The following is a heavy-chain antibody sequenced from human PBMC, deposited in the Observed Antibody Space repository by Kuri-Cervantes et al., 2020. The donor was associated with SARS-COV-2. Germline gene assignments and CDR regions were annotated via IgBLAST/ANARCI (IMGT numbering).Heavy chain of an antibody. CDR1: GYIFSSYT. CDR3: ARVGSRNAFDP. V-gene: IGHV7-4-1*02. J-gene: IGHJ5*02. CDR2: INTNTGNP. D-gene: IGHD1-14*01. Sequence: ASVKVSCKASGYIFSSYTMNWVRQAPGQGLEWMGWINTNTGNPTHAQGFTGRFVFSLDTSVSTAYLQISSLKAEDTAVYYCARVGSRNAFDPWGRGTLVTVSS.